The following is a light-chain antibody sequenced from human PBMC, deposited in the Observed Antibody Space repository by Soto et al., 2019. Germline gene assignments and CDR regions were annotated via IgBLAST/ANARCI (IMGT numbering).Light chain of an antibody. CDR1: QSISTY. CDR2: KAS. Sequence: DIQMTQSPSTLSASVGDRVTITCRASQSISTYLAWYQQKPGKAPKLLIYKASSLESGVPSRFSGSGSGTEFTLTISSLQPDDFATYYCQQYNSYSRTFGQGT. CDR3: QQYNSYSRT. V-gene: IGKV1-5*03. J-gene: IGKJ1*01.